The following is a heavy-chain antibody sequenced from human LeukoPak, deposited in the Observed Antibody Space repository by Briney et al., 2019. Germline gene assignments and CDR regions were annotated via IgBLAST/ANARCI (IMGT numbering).Heavy chain of an antibody. D-gene: IGHD6-13*01. Sequence: GGSLRLSCVASRFIFSRYGMHWVRQAPGKGLEYVSAISNSRGSTYYANSVKGRFTISRDNSKNPPYLQMGSLRGEDMAVYYCARGLITGAAGTYYYYGMDVWGQGTTVTVSS. V-gene: IGHV3-64*01. CDR2: ISNSRGST. CDR1: RFIFSRYG. J-gene: IGHJ6*02. CDR3: ARGLITGAAGTYYYYGMDV.